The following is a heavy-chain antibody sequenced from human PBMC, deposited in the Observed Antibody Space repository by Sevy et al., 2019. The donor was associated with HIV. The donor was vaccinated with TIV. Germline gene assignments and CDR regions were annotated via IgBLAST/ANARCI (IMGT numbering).Heavy chain of an antibody. CDR2: IYYSGST. V-gene: IGHV4-31*03. CDR3: ARGQSMVRGVTFDY. D-gene: IGHD3-10*01. Sequence: SETLSLTCTVSGGSISSGGYYWSWIRQHPGKGLEWIGYIYYSGSTYYNPSLKSRVTISVDTSKNQFSLKLSSVTAADQAVYYCARGQSMVRGVTFDYWGQGTLVTVSS. J-gene: IGHJ4*02. CDR1: GGSISSGGYY.